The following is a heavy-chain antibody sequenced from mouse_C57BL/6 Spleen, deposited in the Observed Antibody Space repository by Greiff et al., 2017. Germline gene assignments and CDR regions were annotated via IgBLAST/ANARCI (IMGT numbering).Heavy chain of an antibody. Sequence: QVQLKESGPGLVQPSQRLSITCTVSGFSLTSYGVHWVRQSPGKGLEWLGVIWSGGSTDYNAAFISRLSISKDNSKSQVFFKMNSLQADDTAIYYCARTVVATDYYAMDYWGQGTSVTVSS. CDR3: ARTVVATDYYAMDY. CDR2: IWSGGST. J-gene: IGHJ4*01. D-gene: IGHD1-1*01. V-gene: IGHV2-2*01. CDR1: GFSLTSYG.